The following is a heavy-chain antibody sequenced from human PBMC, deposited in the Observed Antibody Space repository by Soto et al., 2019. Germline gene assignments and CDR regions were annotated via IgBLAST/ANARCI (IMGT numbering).Heavy chain of an antibody. V-gene: IGHV4-34*01. CDR2: INHSGST. J-gene: IGHJ5*02. D-gene: IGHD2-2*01. Sequence: SQTLSLTCADYGGSFSGYYWSWIRQPPGKGLEWIGEINHSGSTNYNPSLKSRVTISVDTSKNQFSLKLSSVTAADTAVYYCARGIGDLIVVVPDARWFALWGQRTLVTGSS. CDR3: ARGIGDLIVVVPDARWFAL. CDR1: GGSFSGYY.